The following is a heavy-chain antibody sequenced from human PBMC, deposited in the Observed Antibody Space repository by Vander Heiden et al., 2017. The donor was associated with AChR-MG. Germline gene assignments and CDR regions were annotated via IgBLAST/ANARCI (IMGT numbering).Heavy chain of an antibody. CDR1: GFTISSYW. J-gene: IGHJ4*02. CDR3: AREDSSGYPSL. D-gene: IGHD3-22*01. CDR2: IKQDGSEE. V-gene: IGHV3-7*01. Sequence: EVQLVESGGGLVQPWGSLRPACAASGFTISSYWLSWVRQARGKGLEWVANIKQDGSEEYNVDSVKGRFTISRDNAKNSLYLQMNSLRAENTAVYYCAREDSSGYPSLWGQGTLVTVSS.